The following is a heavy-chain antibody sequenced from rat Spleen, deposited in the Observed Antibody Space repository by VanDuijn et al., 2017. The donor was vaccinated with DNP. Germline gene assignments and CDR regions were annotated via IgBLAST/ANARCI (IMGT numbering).Heavy chain of an antibody. V-gene: IGHV2S75*01. CDR1: GFSLTNYG. CDR3: TRESWGYVMDA. CDR2: IWGHGST. D-gene: IGHD5-1*01. Sequence: QVQLKESGPGLVQPSRTLSLTCTVSGFSLTNYGVIWVRQSPGKGLEWMGIIWGHGSTDYNSALKSRLSINRDTSKSQVFLKMNSLQTDDTAIYYCTRESWGYVMDAWGQGASVTVSS. J-gene: IGHJ4*01.